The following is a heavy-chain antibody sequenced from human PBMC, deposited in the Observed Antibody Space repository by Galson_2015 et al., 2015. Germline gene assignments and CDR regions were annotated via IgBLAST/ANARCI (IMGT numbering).Heavy chain of an antibody. CDR3: AREKPRTTSPDY. J-gene: IGHJ4*02. D-gene: IGHD1-14*01. Sequence: SLRLSCAASGFTFSSYWMTWVRQAPGKGLEWVANIKHDGSERYYVDSVKGRFTISRDNAKNSVSLQMNSLRDDDTAVYYCAREKPRTTSPDYWGRGTLITVSS. V-gene: IGHV3-7*04. CDR1: GFTFSSYW. CDR2: IKHDGSER.